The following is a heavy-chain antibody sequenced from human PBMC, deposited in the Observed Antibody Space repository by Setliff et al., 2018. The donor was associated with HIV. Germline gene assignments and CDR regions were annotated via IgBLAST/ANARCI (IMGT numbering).Heavy chain of an antibody. CDR1: GYTFTSYA. V-gene: IGHV1-3*01. Sequence: GASVKVSCKASGYTFTSYAMHWVRQSPGQRLEWMGWINAGNGNTKYSQKFQGRVTITRDTSASTAYMELSSLRSEDTAVYYCARVGQFLEPYGMDVWGQGTTVTV. J-gene: IGHJ6*02. CDR2: INAGNGNT. CDR3: ARVGQFLEPYGMDV. D-gene: IGHD3-3*01.